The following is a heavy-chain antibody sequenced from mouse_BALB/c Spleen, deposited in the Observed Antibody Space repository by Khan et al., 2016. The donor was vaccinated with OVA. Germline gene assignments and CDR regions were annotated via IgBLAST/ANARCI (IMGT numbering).Heavy chain of an antibody. Sequence: QIQLVQSGAELMKPGASVKISCKATGYTFSSYWIEWVKQRPGHGLEWIGEILPGSGSTNYNEKFKGKATFTADTSSNTAYMQLSSLTSEDSAVYYCARYFYHGNYGAMDYWGQGTSVTVSS. CDR3: ARYFYHGNYGAMDY. CDR2: ILPGSGST. V-gene: IGHV1-9*01. CDR1: GYTFSSYW. J-gene: IGHJ4*01. D-gene: IGHD2-1*01.